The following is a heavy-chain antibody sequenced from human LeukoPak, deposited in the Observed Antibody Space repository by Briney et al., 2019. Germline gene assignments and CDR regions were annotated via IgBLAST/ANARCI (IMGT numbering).Heavy chain of an antibody. CDR3: AKDRITMIVVEDAFDY. V-gene: IGHV3-23*01. CDR2: ITGSGDST. D-gene: IGHD3-22*01. Sequence: GSLRLSCAASGFTFSSYAMGWVRQAPGKGLEWVSSITGSGDSTYYADSVKGRFTISRDNSKNTLYLQMNSLRAEDTAVYYCAKDRITMIVVEDAFDYWGQGTLVTVSS. J-gene: IGHJ4*02. CDR1: GFTFSSYA.